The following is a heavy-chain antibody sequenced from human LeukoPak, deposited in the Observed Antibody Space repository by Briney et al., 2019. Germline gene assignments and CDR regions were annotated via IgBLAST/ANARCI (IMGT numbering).Heavy chain of an antibody. CDR2: ISAYNGNT. D-gene: IGHD6-19*01. CDR1: GYTFTSYG. Sequence: ASVKVSCKASGYTFTSYGISWVRQAPGQGLEWMGWISAYNGNTNYAQKLQGRVTMTTDTSTSTAYMELRSLRSDDTAVYYCARAPPPIAVAGRYYYYYYMDVWGKGTTVTISS. J-gene: IGHJ6*03. V-gene: IGHV1-18*01. CDR3: ARAPPPIAVAGRYYYYYYMDV.